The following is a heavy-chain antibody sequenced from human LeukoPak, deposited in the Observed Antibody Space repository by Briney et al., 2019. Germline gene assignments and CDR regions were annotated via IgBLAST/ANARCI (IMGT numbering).Heavy chain of an antibody. J-gene: IGHJ6*02. CDR1: GFTFSRYA. CDR3: AKSIAAAGTYYYYYYGMDV. Sequence: GGSLRLSCAASGFTFSRYAMSWVGQAPGKGVEGVSAISGSGGSTYYADSGKGRFTISRENSKKRLYLQMNSLRAEDTAVYYCAKSIAAAGTYYYYYYGMDVWGQGTTVTVSS. CDR2: ISGSGGST. V-gene: IGHV3-23*01. D-gene: IGHD6-13*01.